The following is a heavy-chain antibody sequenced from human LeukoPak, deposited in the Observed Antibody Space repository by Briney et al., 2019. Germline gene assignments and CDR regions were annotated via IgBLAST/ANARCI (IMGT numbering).Heavy chain of an antibody. V-gene: IGHV4-59*01. D-gene: IGHD2-15*01. CDR1: GGSISRYY. Sequence: SETLSLTCTVSGGSISRYYWSWIRQSPGKGLEWIGYIYYNESPNYNPSLESRITMSIDTSQNQFSLRLSSVTAADTAVYYCARGPRWGYCSGGSCYGYFQHWGQGTLVTVSS. J-gene: IGHJ1*01. CDR2: IYYNESP. CDR3: ARGPRWGYCSGGSCYGYFQH.